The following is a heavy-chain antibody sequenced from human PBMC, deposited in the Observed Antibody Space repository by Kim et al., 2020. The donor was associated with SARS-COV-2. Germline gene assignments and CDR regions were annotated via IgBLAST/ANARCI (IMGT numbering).Heavy chain of an antibody. J-gene: IGHJ4*02. CDR3: AKDPTPITTLPIY. V-gene: IGHV3-9*01. CDR1: GFTFDDYA. D-gene: IGHD3-3*01. CDR2: ISWNSGSI. Sequence: GGSLRLSCAASGFTFDDYAMHWVRQAPGKGLEWVSGISWNSGSIGYADSVKGRFTISRDNAKNSLYLQMNSLRAEDTALYYCAKDPTPITTLPIYWGQGTLVAVSS.